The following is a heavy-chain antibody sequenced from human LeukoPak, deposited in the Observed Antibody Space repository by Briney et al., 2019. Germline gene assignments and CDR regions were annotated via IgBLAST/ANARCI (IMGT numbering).Heavy chain of an antibody. CDR3: ARDRHYYDSSGYYYDAFDI. V-gene: IGHV3-7*05. D-gene: IGHD3-22*01. Sequence: GGSLRLSCAASGFTFNSYAMTWVRQAPGKGLEWVANIKQDGSETYYVDSVKGRFTISRDNAKNSLYLQMNSLRAEDTAVYYCARDRHYYDSSGYYYDAFDIWGQGTMVTVSS. CDR2: IKQDGSET. J-gene: IGHJ3*02. CDR1: GFTFNSYA.